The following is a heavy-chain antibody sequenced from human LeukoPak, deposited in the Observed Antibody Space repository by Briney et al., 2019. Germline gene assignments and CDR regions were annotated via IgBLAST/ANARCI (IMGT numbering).Heavy chain of an antibody. D-gene: IGHD3-10*01. J-gene: IGHJ4*02. CDR1: GFTFSSYE. V-gene: IGHV3-48*03. Sequence: GGSLRLSCAASGFTFSSYEMNWVRQAPGEGLEWVSYISSSGSNIYYADSVKGRFTISRDNAKNSLYLQINSLRAEDTAVYYCARAGLGEFDYWGQGTLVTVCS. CDR3: ARAGLGEFDY. CDR2: ISSSGSNI.